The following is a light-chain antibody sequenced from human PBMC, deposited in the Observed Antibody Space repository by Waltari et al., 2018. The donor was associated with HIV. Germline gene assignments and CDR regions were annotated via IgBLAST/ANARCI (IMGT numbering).Light chain of an antibody. Sequence: EIVLTRSQGTLSLSPGERATLSCRASQSVSSRSLAWYQQRPGQAPRLLISGASSRATGIPDRFSGSGSGTDFTLTISRLEPEDFAVYYCQQYGASPRTFGQGTKVEIK. V-gene: IGKV3-20*01. J-gene: IGKJ1*01. CDR2: GAS. CDR3: QQYGASPRT. CDR1: QSVSSRS.